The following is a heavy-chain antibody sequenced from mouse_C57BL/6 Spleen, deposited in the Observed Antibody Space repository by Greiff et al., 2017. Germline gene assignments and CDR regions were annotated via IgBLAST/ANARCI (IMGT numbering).Heavy chain of an antibody. CDR1: GFTFNTYA. CDR3: VRDEELYDYDGAWFAY. D-gene: IGHD2-4*01. J-gene: IGHJ3*01. Sequence: EVMLVESGGGLVQPKGSLKLSCAASGFTFNTYAMPWVRQAPGKGLEWVARIRSKSSNYATYYADSVKDRFTISRDDSQSMLYLQMNNLKTEDTAMYYCVRDEELYDYDGAWFAYWGQGTLVTVSA. CDR2: IRSKSSNYAT. V-gene: IGHV10-3*01.